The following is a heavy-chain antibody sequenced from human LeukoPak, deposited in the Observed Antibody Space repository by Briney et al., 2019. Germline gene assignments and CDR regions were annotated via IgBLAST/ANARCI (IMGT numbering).Heavy chain of an antibody. D-gene: IGHD6-6*01. Sequence: SVNVSCKASGGTFSSYAISWVRQAPGQGLEWMGGIIPIFGTANYAQKFQGRVTITADESTSTAYMELSSLRSEDTAVYYCARALSEYSSSWGGYWGQGTLVTVSS. J-gene: IGHJ4*02. CDR1: GGTFSSYA. CDR3: ARALSEYSSSWGGY. CDR2: IIPIFGTA. V-gene: IGHV1-69*13.